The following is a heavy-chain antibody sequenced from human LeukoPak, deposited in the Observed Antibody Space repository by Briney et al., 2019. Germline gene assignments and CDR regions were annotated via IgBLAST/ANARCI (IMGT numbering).Heavy chain of an antibody. Sequence: SQTLSLTCAVSGCSISSGGYSWSWIRQPPGKGLEWIGYIYHSGSTYYNPSLKSRVTISVDRSKNQFSLKLSSVTAADTAVYYCARDRTSYGNAFDIWGQGTMVTVSS. D-gene: IGHD3/OR15-3a*01. J-gene: IGHJ3*02. V-gene: IGHV4-30-2*01. CDR1: GCSISSGGYS. CDR2: IYHSGST. CDR3: ARDRTSYGNAFDI.